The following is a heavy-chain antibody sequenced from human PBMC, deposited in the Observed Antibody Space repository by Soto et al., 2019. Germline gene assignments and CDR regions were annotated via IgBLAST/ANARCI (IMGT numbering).Heavy chain of an antibody. J-gene: IGHJ6*02. D-gene: IGHD3-3*01. V-gene: IGHV3-49*03. CDR3: TRYDFWSGRSPYYYYGMDV. Sequence: GGSLRLSCTASGFTFGDYAMSWFRQAPGKGLEWVGFIRSKAYGGTTEYAASVKGRFTISRDDSKSIAYLQMNSLKTEDTAVYYCTRYDFWSGRSPYYYYGMDVWGQGTTVTVSS. CDR2: IRSKAYGGTT. CDR1: GFTFGDYA.